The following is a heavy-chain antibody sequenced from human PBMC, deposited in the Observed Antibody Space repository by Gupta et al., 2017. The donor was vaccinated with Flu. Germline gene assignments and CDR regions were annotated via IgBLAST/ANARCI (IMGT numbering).Heavy chain of an antibody. J-gene: IGHJ4*02. CDR1: FFYGSYS. V-gene: IGHV3-21*01. CDR2: ISSSSSYI. CDR3: ARGPRGKPEGSSGWYLLAWGLH. Sequence: FFYGSYSMNWVRQAPGKGLEWVSSISSSSSYIYYADSVKGRFTISRDNAKNSLYLQMNSLRAEDTAVYYCARGPRGKPEGSSGWYLLAWGLHWGQGTLVTVSS. D-gene: IGHD6-19*01.